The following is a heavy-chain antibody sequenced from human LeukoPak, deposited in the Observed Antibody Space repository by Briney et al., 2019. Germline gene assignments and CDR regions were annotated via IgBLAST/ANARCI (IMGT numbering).Heavy chain of an antibody. D-gene: IGHD5-18*01. Sequence: SQTLSLTPAISRDSVSSNSAAWSSSRQSATRGLEWLGRTYYRSKWSNDYAVSVKSRITIIPDTSKNQFSLQLTSVTPEDAAVYYCAREVDTAMVRDAFDIWGQGTMVTVSS. V-gene: IGHV6-1*01. CDR2: TYYRSKWSN. J-gene: IGHJ3*02. CDR3: AREVDTAMVRDAFDI. CDR1: RDSVSSNSAA.